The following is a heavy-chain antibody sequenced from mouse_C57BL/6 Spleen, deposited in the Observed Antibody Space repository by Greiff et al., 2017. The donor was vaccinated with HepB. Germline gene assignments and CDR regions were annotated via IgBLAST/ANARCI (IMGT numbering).Heavy chain of an antibody. Sequence: EVKVEESGGGLVKPGGSLKLSCAASGFTFSSYAMSWVRQTPEKRLEWVATISDGGSYTYYPDNVKGRFTISRDNAKNNLYLQMSHLKSEDTAMYYCAREGLYWYFDVWGTGTTVTVSS. CDR3: AREGLYWYFDV. CDR1: GFTFSSYA. V-gene: IGHV5-4*01. CDR2: ISDGGSYT. J-gene: IGHJ1*03.